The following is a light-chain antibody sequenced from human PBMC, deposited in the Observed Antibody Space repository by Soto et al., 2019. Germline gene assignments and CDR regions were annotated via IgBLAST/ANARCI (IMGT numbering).Light chain of an antibody. CDR3: QQSYSSSGT. CDR2: GTS. Sequence: DIQMTQSPSSLSASVGDRVTITCRASQSISNFLNWYQQKPAKAPKLLIYGTSTLQSGVPSRFRGSGSVTDYTPTISSLQREDFATCYCQQSYSSSGTLGHGTKLDIK. V-gene: IGKV1-39*01. CDR1: QSISNF. J-gene: IGKJ1*01.